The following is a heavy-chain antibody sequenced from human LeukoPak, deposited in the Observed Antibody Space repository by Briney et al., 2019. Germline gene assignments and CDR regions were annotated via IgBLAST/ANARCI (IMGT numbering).Heavy chain of an antibody. J-gene: IGHJ4*02. D-gene: IGHD3-22*01. Sequence: SETLSLTCTVSGGSISSDYWSWIRQPPGKGLEWIGYIYYRGSTNYNPSLKSRVTISVDTSKNQFSLKLSSVTAADTAVYYCARLSGYSSGHYYSDYWGQGALVTVSS. CDR2: IYYRGST. V-gene: IGHV4-59*01. CDR3: ARLSGYSSGHYYSDY. CDR1: GGSISSDY.